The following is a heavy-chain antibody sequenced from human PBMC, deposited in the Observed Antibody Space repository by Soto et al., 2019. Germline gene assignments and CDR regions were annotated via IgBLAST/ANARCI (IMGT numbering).Heavy chain of an antibody. D-gene: IGHD6-6*01. Sequence: EVQLVESGGGLVKPGGSLRLSCAASGFTFSSYSMNWVRQAPGKGLEWVSSISSSSSYIYYADSVKGRFTISRGNAKNSLYLQMNSLRAEDTAVYYCAREDVRQLCNAFDYWGQGTLVTVSS. CDR2: ISSSSSYI. V-gene: IGHV3-21*01. J-gene: IGHJ4*02. CDR3: AREDVRQLCNAFDY. CDR1: GFTFSSYS.